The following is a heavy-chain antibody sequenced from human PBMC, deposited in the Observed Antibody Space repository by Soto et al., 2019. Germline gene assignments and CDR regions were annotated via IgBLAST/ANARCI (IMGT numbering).Heavy chain of an antibody. Sequence: QVHLVQSGAEVKKPGASVKGSCKASGYTFGGYGLAWVRQAPGQGLEWMGWISAYTGTTLYAQKSQHRLSMTKDTSTSKAYMELRSLRSDATGVSFCARPSGSYGAYALPLPYWGQGTLVTVSS. J-gene: IGHJ4*02. V-gene: IGHV1-18*04. CDR1: GYTFGGYG. CDR2: ISAYTGTT. D-gene: IGHD2-15*01. CDR3: ARPSGSYGAYALPLPY.